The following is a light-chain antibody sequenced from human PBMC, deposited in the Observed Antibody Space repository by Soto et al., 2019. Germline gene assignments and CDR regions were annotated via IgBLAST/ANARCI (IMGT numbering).Light chain of an antibody. CDR1: SNDVGGYNY. Sequence: QSVLTQPASVSGSLGQSITTSCTGTSNDVGGYNYVSWYQQYPGKAPRLMLYEVSIRPSGIPNRFSGSKSGNTASLTISGLQAEDEADYYCSSYTSSILYVFGSGTKVTVL. V-gene: IGLV2-14*01. J-gene: IGLJ1*01. CDR2: EVS. CDR3: SSYTSSILYV.